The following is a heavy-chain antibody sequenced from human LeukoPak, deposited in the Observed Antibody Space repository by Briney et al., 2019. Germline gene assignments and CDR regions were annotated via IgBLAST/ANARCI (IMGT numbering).Heavy chain of an antibody. Sequence: PSETLSLTCDVSGYSIRSGSYWGWIRQPPGKGLEWIGCMFHSGDTYHNPSLESRVTISADTSKNQFSLKLTSVTAADTAVYYCAKVGAYGDYARHDYWGQGTLVTVSS. CDR3: AKVGAYGDYARHDY. J-gene: IGHJ4*02. CDR1: GYSIRSGSY. CDR2: MFHSGDT. V-gene: IGHV4-38-2*01. D-gene: IGHD4-17*01.